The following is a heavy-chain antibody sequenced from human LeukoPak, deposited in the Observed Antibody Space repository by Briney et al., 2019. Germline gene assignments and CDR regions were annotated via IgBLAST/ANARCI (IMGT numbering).Heavy chain of an antibody. J-gene: IGHJ5*02. D-gene: IGHD2-2*01. V-gene: IGHV4-4*07. Sequence: SETLSLTCTVSGGSISSYYWSWIRQPAGKGLEWIGPTYTSGSPNYNPSLKSRVTMSVDTSKNQFSLKLSSVTAADTAVYYCGRDGIVVVPAAIAANWFDPWGQGTLVTVSS. CDR3: GRDGIVVVPAAIAANWFDP. CDR1: GGSISSYY. CDR2: TYTSGSP.